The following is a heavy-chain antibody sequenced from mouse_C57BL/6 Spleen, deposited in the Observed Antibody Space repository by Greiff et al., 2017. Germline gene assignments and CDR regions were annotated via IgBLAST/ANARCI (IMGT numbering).Heavy chain of an antibody. D-gene: IGHD2-4*01. J-gene: IGHJ3*01. CDR2: IYWDDDK. CDR1: GFSLSTSGMG. CDR3: ARNDYDAAWFAY. V-gene: IGHV8-12*01. Sequence: QVTLKESGPGILQSSQTLSLTCSYSGFSLSTSGMGVSWIRQPSGKGLEWLAHIYWDDDKRYNPSLKSRLTISKDTSRNQVFLKITSVDTADTATYYCARNDYDAAWFAYWGQGTLVTVSA.